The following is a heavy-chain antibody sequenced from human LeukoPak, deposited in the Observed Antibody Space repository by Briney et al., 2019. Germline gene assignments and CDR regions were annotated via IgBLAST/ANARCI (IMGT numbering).Heavy chain of an antibody. V-gene: IGHV3-30*03. D-gene: IGHD6-13*01. Sequence: GGSLRLSCAASGFTFSNYGIHWVRQAPGKGLEWVAVISYDGSNEHYVDSVKGRFTISRDNSKNTLYLQMNSLRAEDTAVYYCARDRGIAAAGPYYFDYWGQGTLVTVSS. J-gene: IGHJ4*02. CDR2: ISYDGSNE. CDR3: ARDRGIAAAGPYYFDY. CDR1: GFTFSNYG.